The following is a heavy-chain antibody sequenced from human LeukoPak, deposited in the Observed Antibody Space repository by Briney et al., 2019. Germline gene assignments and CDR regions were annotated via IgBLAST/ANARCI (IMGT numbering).Heavy chain of an antibody. CDR3: ARYSNYVSGFDP. CDR1: GVSISSYY. V-gene: IGHV4-59*01. D-gene: IGHD4-11*01. Sequence: SETLSLTCTVSGVSISSYYWTWIRQPPGKRLERIGYIHYSGSTNYNPSLKSRVTISVDTSKNQFSLKLSSVTAADTAVYYCARYSNYVSGFDPWGRGTLVTVSS. CDR2: IHYSGST. J-gene: IGHJ5*02.